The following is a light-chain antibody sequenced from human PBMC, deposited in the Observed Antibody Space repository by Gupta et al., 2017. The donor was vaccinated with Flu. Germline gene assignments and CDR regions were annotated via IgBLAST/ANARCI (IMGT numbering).Light chain of an antibody. CDR3: QSYDSSLSGAYVV. J-gene: IGLJ2*01. CDR1: SSNIGAGYD. Sequence: QSVLTQPPSLSGAPGQSVTTSYTGSSSNIGAGYDVHWYQQLPGTAPKPLISRNSNRPSGVPDRFSGSKSGTSASLAITGLQAEDEADYYCQSYDSSLSGAYVVFGGGTKLTVL. V-gene: IGLV1-40*01. CDR2: RNS.